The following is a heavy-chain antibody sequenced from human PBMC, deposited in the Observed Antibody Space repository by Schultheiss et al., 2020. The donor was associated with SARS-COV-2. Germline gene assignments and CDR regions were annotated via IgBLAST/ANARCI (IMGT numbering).Heavy chain of an antibody. CDR3: ARSAVAAAGGALDV. D-gene: IGHD6-13*01. V-gene: IGHV4-34*01. CDR1: GGSFSGYY. J-gene: IGHJ6*02. Sequence: SETLSLTCAVYGGSFSGYYWSWIRQPPGKGLEWIGSIYHSGSTYYNPSLKSRVTMSVDTSKNQFSLKLSSVAAADTAVFYCARSAVAAAGGALDVWGQGTTVTVSS. CDR2: IYHSGST.